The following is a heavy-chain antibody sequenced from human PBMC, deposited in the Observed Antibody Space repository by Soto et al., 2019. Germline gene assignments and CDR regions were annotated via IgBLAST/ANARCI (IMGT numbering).Heavy chain of an antibody. Sequence: GGSLRLSCAASGFTFSTYAMTWVRQAPGKGLEWVSGISGSGDNAYYADSLKGRFTISRDNSKNTLFLQMNSLRAEDTAVYYCATRRDASYSYYGTDVWGQGTTVTVSS. CDR3: ATRRDASYSYYGTDV. J-gene: IGHJ6*02. CDR2: ISGSGDNA. V-gene: IGHV3-23*01. CDR1: GFTFSTYA. D-gene: IGHD2-2*01.